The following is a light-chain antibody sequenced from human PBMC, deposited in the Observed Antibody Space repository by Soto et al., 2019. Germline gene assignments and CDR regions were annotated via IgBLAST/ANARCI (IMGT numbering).Light chain of an antibody. CDR1: QSVGSY. Sequence: EIVLTQSPATLSLSPGEGATLSCRASQSVGSYLAWYQQKLGQAPRLLIYDASKRATGIPARFSGSGSGTDFTLTISRLEPEDFAVYYCQQYGSSPRTFGQGTKVDIK. CDR2: DAS. J-gene: IGKJ1*01. CDR3: QQYGSSPRT. V-gene: IGKV3-20*01.